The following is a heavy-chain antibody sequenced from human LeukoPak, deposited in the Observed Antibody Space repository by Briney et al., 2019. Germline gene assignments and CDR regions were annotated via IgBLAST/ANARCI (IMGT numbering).Heavy chain of an antibody. V-gene: IGHV3-23*01. D-gene: IGHD3-10*01. J-gene: IGHJ4*02. Sequence: GGTLRLSCVASGFTFSTYGMSWVRQAPGKGLEWVSAISGSGGSTYYADSVKGRFTISRDNSKNTLYLQMNSLRAEDTAVYYCARGGGDFGVLSSWGQGTLVTVSS. CDR3: ARGGGDFGVLSS. CDR1: GFTFSTYG. CDR2: ISGSGGST.